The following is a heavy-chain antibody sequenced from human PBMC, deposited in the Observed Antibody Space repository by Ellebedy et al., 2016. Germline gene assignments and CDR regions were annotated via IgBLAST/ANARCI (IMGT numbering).Heavy chain of an antibody. CDR3: ARGGSSGWYEGFDY. Sequence: SETLSLXCTVSGGSISSSSYYWGWIRQPPGKGLEWIGSIYYSGSTYYNPSLKSRVTISVDTSKNQFSLKLSSVTAADTAVYYCARGGSSGWYEGFDYWGQGTLVTVSS. J-gene: IGHJ4*02. V-gene: IGHV4-39*01. CDR1: GGSISSSSYY. CDR2: IYYSGST. D-gene: IGHD6-19*01.